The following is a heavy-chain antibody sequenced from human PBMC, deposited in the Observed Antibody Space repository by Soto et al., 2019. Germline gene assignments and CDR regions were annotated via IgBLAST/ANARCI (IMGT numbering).Heavy chain of an antibody. CDR3: ARDSGRNSRFSQFDY. J-gene: IGHJ4*02. Sequence: QVQLVESGGGVVQPGRSLRLSCAASGFIFSHYGMHWVRQAPGKGLEWVAVIWYDGSKKYYADSVKGRFTISRDSSKSTLYLQMSSLTAEDTAVYYCARDSGRNSRFSQFDYWGQGTLVTVSS. V-gene: IGHV3-33*01. D-gene: IGHD1-7*01. CDR1: GFIFSHYG. CDR2: IWYDGSKK.